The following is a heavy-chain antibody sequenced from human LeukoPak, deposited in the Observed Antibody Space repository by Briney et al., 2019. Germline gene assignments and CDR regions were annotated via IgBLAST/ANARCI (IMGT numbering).Heavy chain of an antibody. Sequence: SETLSLTCAVYGGSFSGYYWSWIRQPPGKGLEWIGEISHSGSTNYNPSLKSRVTISVDTSKNQFSLKLSSVTAADTAVYYCAREDFWSGYYTEASYYGMDVWGQGTTVTVSS. V-gene: IGHV4-34*01. CDR2: ISHSGST. CDR1: GGSFSGYY. D-gene: IGHD3-3*01. CDR3: AREDFWSGYYTEASYYGMDV. J-gene: IGHJ6*02.